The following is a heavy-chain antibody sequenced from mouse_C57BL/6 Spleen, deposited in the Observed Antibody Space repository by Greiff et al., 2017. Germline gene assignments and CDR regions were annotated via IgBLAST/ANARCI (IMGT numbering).Heavy chain of an antibody. J-gene: IGHJ2*01. CDR2: IYPRSGNT. Sequence: QVQLQQSGAELARPGASVKLSCKASGYTFTSYGISWVKQRTGQGLEWIGEIYPRSGNTYYNEKFKGKATLTADKSSSTAYMELRSLTSEDSAVYFCARRLDYYGSSHDYWGQGTTRTVSS. D-gene: IGHD1-1*01. CDR1: GYTFTSYG. CDR3: ARRLDYYGSSHDY. V-gene: IGHV1-81*01.